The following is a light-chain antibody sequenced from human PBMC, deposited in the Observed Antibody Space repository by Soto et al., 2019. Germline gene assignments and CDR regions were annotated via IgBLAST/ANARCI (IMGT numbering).Light chain of an antibody. Sequence: IQMTQSPSSLSPSVGDRVTITCQASQDISNYLNWYQQKPGKAPKLLSYDASDLETGVPSRFSGSGSGTDFTFTISSLKPEDIETYYCQQYDNLPLTFGGGTKVDIK. CDR3: QQYDNLPLT. CDR2: DAS. CDR1: QDISNY. J-gene: IGKJ4*01. V-gene: IGKV1-33*01.